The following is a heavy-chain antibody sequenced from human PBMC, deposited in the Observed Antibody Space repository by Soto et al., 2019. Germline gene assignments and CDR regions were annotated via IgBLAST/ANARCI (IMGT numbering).Heavy chain of an antibody. CDR3: ARQSGGYYYYGMDV. Sequence: PETLSLTCTVSGASIIDYYWSWIRQPPGKGLEWVGYIYYSVTTNYSPSLKSRVTISVDTSKNQFSLKLSSVTAADSAIYYCARQSGGYYYYGMDVWGQGTTVTVSS. V-gene: IGHV4-59*08. CDR2: IYYSVTT. CDR1: GASIIDYY. D-gene: IGHD1-26*01. J-gene: IGHJ6*02.